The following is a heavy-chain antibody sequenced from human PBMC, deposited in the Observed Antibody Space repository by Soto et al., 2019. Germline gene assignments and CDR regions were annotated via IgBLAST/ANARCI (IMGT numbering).Heavy chain of an antibody. CDR2: IYYSGST. Sequence: SETLSLTCTVSGGSISSYYWSWIRQPPGKGLEWIGYIYYSGSTNYNPSLKSRVTISVDTSKNQFSLKLSSVTAADTAVYYCARHGNDYGDNFDYWGQGTLVTVSS. J-gene: IGHJ4*02. CDR1: GGSISSYY. V-gene: IGHV4-59*08. CDR3: ARHGNDYGDNFDY. D-gene: IGHD4-17*01.